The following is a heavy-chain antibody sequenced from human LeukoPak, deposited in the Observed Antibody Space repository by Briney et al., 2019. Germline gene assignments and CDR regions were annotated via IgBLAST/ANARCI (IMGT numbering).Heavy chain of an antibody. V-gene: IGHV3-13*01. Sequence: PGGSLGLSCAASGFTFSNYDMHWVRQATGKGLEWVSAIGSAGDTYFPGSVKGRFTISRENAKNSLYLQMNSLRAEDTAVYYCARDSGYYDSSGYYYYYYGMDVWGQGTTVTVSS. J-gene: IGHJ6*02. D-gene: IGHD3-22*01. CDR3: ARDSGYYDSSGYYYYYYGMDV. CDR1: GFTFSNYD. CDR2: IGSAGDT.